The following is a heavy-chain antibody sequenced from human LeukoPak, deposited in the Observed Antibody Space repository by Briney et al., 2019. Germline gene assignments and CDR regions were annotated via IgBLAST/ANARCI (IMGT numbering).Heavy chain of an antibody. J-gene: IGHJ6*03. D-gene: IGHD1-7*01. CDR2: INDNGRA. V-gene: IGHV4-34*01. Sequence: PSETLSLTCAVYGGSFSNYYGNWIRQPPGKGLEWLGEINDNGRANYNPSLMSRVTVSADTSKNQFSLRLTSVTATDTAVYYCARRWNYGRNYYIDVWGKGATVSVSS. CDR3: ARRWNYGRNYYIDV. CDR1: GGSFSNYY.